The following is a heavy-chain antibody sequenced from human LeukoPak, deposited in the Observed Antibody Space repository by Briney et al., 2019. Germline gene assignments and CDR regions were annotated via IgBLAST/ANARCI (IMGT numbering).Heavy chain of an antibody. CDR2: IWDDGSEK. D-gene: IGHD3-3*01. CDR3: AKGTDFWSGYCDY. V-gene: IGHV3-33*06. CDR1: GFTFSSYG. Sequence: GGSLRLSCAASGFTFSSYGMHWVRQAPGKGLEWVAVIWDDGSEKYYADSVKGRFTISRDNSKNTLYLQMNSLRAEDTAVYYCAKGTDFWSGYCDYWGQGTLVTVSS. J-gene: IGHJ4*02.